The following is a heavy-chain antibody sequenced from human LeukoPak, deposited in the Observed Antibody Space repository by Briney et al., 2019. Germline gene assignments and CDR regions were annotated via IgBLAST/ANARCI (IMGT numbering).Heavy chain of an antibody. V-gene: IGHV3-9*01. CDR2: ISWNSGSI. D-gene: IGHD3-10*01. CDR3: AKDAYGSGSYVNY. CDR1: GFTFDDYA. Sequence: PGRSLRLSCAASGFTFDDYAMHWVRQAPGKGLEWVSGISWNSGSIGYADSVKGRFTISRDNAKNSLYLQMNSLRAGDTALYYCAKDAYGSGSYVNYWGQGTLVTVSS. J-gene: IGHJ4*02.